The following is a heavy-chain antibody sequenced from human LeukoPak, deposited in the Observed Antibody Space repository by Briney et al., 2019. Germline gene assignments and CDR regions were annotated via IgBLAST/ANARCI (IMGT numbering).Heavy chain of an antibody. Sequence: SETLSLTCTVSGGSISSYYWSWIRQPPGKGLEWIGYIYYSGSTNYNPSLKGRVTISVDTSKNQFSLKLSSVTAADTAVYYCATTEKIHSGSYLRPVDYWGQGTLVTVSS. D-gene: IGHD1-26*01. CDR2: IYYSGST. CDR3: ATTEKIHSGSYLRPVDY. CDR1: GGSISSYY. V-gene: IGHV4-59*08. J-gene: IGHJ4*02.